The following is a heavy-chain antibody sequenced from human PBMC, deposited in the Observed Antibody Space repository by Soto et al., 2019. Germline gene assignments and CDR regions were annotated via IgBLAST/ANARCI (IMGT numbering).Heavy chain of an antibody. V-gene: IGHV3-30*04. Sequence: GGSLRLSCAASGFTFSSYAMHWVRQAPGKGLEWVAVISYDGSNKYYADSVKGRFTISRDNSKNTLYLQMNSLRAEDTAVYFCARDHWWYCDYWGQGTLVTVSS. CDR1: GFTFSSYA. J-gene: IGHJ4*02. D-gene: IGHD2-8*02. CDR3: ARDHWWYCDY. CDR2: ISYDGSNK.